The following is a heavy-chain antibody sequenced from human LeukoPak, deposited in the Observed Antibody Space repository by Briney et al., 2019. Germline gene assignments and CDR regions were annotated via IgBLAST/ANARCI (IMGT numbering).Heavy chain of an antibody. V-gene: IGHV3-11*01. CDR3: ARSRQGGYYYYYMDV. J-gene: IGHJ6*03. Sequence: GGSLRLSCAASGFTFSDYYMSWIRQAPGKGLEWVSYISSSGSTIYYADSVKGRFTISRDNAKNSLYLQMNSLRAEDTAVYYCARSRQGGYYYYYMDVWGKGTTVTVSS. CDR1: GFTFSDYY. CDR2: ISSSGSTI. D-gene: IGHD1-26*01.